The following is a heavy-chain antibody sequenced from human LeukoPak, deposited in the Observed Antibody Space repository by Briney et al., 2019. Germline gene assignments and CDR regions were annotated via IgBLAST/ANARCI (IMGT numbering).Heavy chain of an antibody. CDR2: IYYSGGT. J-gene: IGHJ4*02. CDR1: GGSISSSSSY. CDR3: ARDTGPSGTAFDY. V-gene: IGHV4-39*07. D-gene: IGHD2-2*01. Sequence: SETLSLTCTVSGGSISSSSSYWVWIRQPPGKGLEWIGTIYYSGGTYYNPSLKSRVTISVDTSKNQFSLKLSSVIAADTAVYYCARDTGPSGTAFDYWGQGTLVTVSS.